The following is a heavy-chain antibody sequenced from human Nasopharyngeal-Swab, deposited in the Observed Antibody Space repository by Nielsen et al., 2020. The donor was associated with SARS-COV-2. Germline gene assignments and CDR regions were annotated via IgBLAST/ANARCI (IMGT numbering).Heavy chain of an antibody. Sequence: GESLKISCEASGSGSTFSIYEMNWVRQAPGKGLEWLSYISHTGYTIHYADSVKGRFTVSRDNAKRSLYLQMNSLGAEDTAVYYSTRGEQLAQVYWGQGTPVTVSS. CDR2: ISHTGYTI. J-gene: IGHJ4*01. CDR3: TRGEQLAQVY. CDR1: GSGSTFSIYE. V-gene: IGHV3-48*03. D-gene: IGHD6-13*01.